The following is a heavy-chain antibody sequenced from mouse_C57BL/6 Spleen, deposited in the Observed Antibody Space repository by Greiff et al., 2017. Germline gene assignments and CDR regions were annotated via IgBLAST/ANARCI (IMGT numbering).Heavy chain of an antibody. Sequence: QVQLQQSGAELARPGASVKLSCKASGYTFTRYGISWVKQRTGQGLEWIGEIYPRSGNTYYTEKFKGKATLTADKSSSTAYMELRSLTSEDSAVXFCARAPGDCEYYYAMGYWGQGTSGTGSS. D-gene: IGHD2-4*01. CDR2: IYPRSGNT. CDR1: GYTFTRYG. CDR3: ARAPGDCEYYYAMGY. V-gene: IGHV1-81*01. J-gene: IGHJ4*01.